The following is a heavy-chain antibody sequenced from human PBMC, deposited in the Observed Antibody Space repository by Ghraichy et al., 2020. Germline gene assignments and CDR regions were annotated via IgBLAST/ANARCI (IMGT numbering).Heavy chain of an antibody. CDR3: ARVLKSLYSGSSQDAFDI. V-gene: IGHV1-2*06. CDR1: GYTFTGYY. CDR2: INPNSGGT. D-gene: IGHD1-26*01. J-gene: IGHJ3*02. Sequence: ASVKVSCKASGYTFTGYYMHWVRQAPGQGLEWMGRINPNSGGTNYAQKFQGRVTMTRDTSISTAYMELSRLRSDDTAVYYCARVLKSLYSGSSQDAFDIWGQGTMVTVSS.